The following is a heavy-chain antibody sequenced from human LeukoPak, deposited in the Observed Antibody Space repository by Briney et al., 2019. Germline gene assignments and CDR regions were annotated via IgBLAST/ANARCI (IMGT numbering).Heavy chain of an antibody. Sequence: SVKVSCKASGGTFSSYAIGWVRQAPGQGLEWMGRIIPILGIANYAQKLQGRVIMTTDTSTTIAYMELRSLRSDDTAVYYCAREGRYSGYGTDYWGQGTLVTVSS. CDR3: AREGRYSGYGTDY. V-gene: IGHV1-69*04. CDR1: GGTFSSYA. D-gene: IGHD5-12*01. CDR2: IIPILGIA. J-gene: IGHJ4*02.